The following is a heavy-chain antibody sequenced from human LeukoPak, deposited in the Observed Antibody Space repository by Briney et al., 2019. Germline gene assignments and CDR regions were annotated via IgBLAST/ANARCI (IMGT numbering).Heavy chain of an antibody. CDR3: ARLNDFWSGYYHGVFDY. V-gene: IGHV4-39*01. J-gene: IGHJ4*02. CDR2: IYYSGST. D-gene: IGHD3-3*01. Sequence: SETLSLTCTVSGGSISSSSYYWGWIRQPPGEGLEWIGNIYYSGSTYYNPSLKSRVTISVDTSKNQFSLKLSSVTAADTAVYYCARLNDFWSGYYHGVFDYWGQGTLVTVSS. CDR1: GGSISSSSYY.